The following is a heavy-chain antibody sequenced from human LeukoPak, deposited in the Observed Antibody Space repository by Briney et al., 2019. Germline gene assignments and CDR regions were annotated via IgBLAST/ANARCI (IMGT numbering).Heavy chain of an antibody. CDR2: ISSSSSYI. J-gene: IGHJ4*02. D-gene: IGHD2-15*01. CDR3: ARSRGYCSGGSCYSGYYFDY. V-gene: IGHV3-21*01. Sequence: PGGSVRPSCAASGFTFSSYSMNWVRQAPGKGLEWVSSISSSSSYIYYADSVKGRFTISRDNAKNSLYLQMNSLRAEDTAVYYCARSRGYCSGGSCYSGYYFDYWGQGTLVTVSS. CDR1: GFTFSSYS.